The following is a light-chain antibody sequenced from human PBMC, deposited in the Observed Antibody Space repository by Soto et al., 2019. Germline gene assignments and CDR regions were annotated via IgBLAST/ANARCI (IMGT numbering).Light chain of an antibody. CDR1: QTVFSNY. V-gene: IGKV3-20*01. CDR3: QQYGSSPPRT. CDR2: GAS. Sequence: EIVLTQSPGTLSFSPGERATLSCRATQTVFSNYIGWYQQKPGQAPRLLIYGASTTATDVPDRFSGSGSGAAFTPSISRLEPADFAAYYCQQYGSSPPRTFGQGTKVDI. J-gene: IGKJ1*01.